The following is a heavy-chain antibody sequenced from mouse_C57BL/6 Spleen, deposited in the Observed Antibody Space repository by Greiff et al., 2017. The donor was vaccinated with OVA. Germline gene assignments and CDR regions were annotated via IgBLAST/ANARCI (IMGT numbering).Heavy chain of an antibody. CDR3: ARHEDYYGSSPYWYFDV. CDR2: FYPGSGSI. D-gene: IGHD1-1*01. CDR1: GYTFTEYT. V-gene: IGHV1-62-2*01. Sequence: QVQLQQSGAELVKPGASVKLSCKASGYTFTEYTIHWVKQRSGQGLEWIGWFYPGSGSIKYNAKFQDTATLTADKSSSTGDRELSRLTSEDSAVYCCARHEDYYGSSPYWYFDVWGTGTTVTVSS. J-gene: IGHJ1*03.